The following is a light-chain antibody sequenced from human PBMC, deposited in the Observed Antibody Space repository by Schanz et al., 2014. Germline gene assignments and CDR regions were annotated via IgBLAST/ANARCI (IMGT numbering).Light chain of an antibody. J-gene: IGLJ2*01. Sequence: QSALTQPRSVSGSPGQSVTISCTGTRSDVGGYKYVSWYQQHPDKAPKLMIYDVTKRPSGVPDRFSGSKSGNTASLTVSGLQAEDEADYYCSSYAGSNNLVFGGGTKLTVL. V-gene: IGLV2-11*01. CDR1: RSDVGGYKY. CDR3: SSYAGSNNLV. CDR2: DVT.